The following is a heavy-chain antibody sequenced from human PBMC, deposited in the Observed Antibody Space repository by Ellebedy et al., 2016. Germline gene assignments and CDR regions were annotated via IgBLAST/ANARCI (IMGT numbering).Heavy chain of an antibody. CDR3: ARGKRGIAVVPHYMDV. D-gene: IGHD6-19*01. J-gene: IGHJ6*03. V-gene: IGHV4-31*03. CDR2: IYYSGST. Sequence: SETLSLTXNVSGGSINSVGDYWSWIRQHPGKGLEWIGYIYYSGSTHYNPPLQSRVTISVDTSKNQFALKLISVTAADTAVYYCARGKRGIAVVPHYMDVWGKGTTVTVSS. CDR1: GGSINSVGDY.